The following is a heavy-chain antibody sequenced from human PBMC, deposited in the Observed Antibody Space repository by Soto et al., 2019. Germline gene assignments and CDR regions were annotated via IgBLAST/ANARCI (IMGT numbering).Heavy chain of an antibody. D-gene: IGHD3-3*01. CDR1: GFTFSSHG. Sequence: QVHLVESGGGVVQPGRSLRLSCAASGFTFSSHGMHWIRQTPGKGLEWVAVIPYDGSHQYYADFVKGRFSISRDNSKNPLHLQMNSLRAEDTAVYYCAKLRVLEWEVQESDYWGQGTLVSVSS. V-gene: IGHV3-30*18. J-gene: IGHJ4*02. CDR2: IPYDGSHQ. CDR3: AKLRVLEWEVQESDY.